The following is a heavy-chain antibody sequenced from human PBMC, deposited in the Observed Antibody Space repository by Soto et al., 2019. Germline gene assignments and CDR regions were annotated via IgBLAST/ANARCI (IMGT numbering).Heavy chain of an antibody. CDR2: IYHSGST. D-gene: IGHD1-26*01. CDR3: ARVNAVGANYYFDY. V-gene: IGHV4-30-2*01. Sequence: SETLSLTCAVSGGSISSGGYSWSWIRQPPGKGLEWIGYIYHSGSTYYNPSLKSRVTISVDRSKNHFSLKLSSVTAADTAVYYCARVNAVGANYYFDYWGQGTLVTVSS. CDR1: GGSISSGGYS. J-gene: IGHJ4*02.